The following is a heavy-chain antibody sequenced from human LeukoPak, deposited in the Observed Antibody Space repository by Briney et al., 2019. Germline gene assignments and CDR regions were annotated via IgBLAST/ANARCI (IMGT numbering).Heavy chain of an antibody. V-gene: IGHV1-69*05. J-gene: IGHJ5*02. CDR2: IIPIFGTA. CDR1: GGTFSSYA. CDR3: ATHKSSSWRNNWFDP. Sequence: SVKVSFKASGGTFSSYAISWVRQAPGQGLEWMGRIIPIFGTAKYAQKFQGRVTIITDESTSTAYMELSSLRSEDTAVYYCATHKSSSWRNNWFDPWGQGTLVTVSS. D-gene: IGHD6-13*01.